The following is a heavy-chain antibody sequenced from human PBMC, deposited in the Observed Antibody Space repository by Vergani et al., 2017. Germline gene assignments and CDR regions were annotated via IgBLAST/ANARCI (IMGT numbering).Heavy chain of an antibody. D-gene: IGHD7-27*01. CDR2: IYTSGST. J-gene: IGHJ2*01. Sequence: QVQLQESGPGLVKPSETLSLTCTVSGGSISSYYWSWIRQPPGKGLEWIGYIYTSGSTNYNPALKSRVTISVDTSKNQFALKLSSVTAADTAVYYCASAENWGRYFELWGRGTLGTVSS. V-gene: IGHV4-4*09. CDR1: GGSISSYY. CDR3: ASAENWGRYFEL.